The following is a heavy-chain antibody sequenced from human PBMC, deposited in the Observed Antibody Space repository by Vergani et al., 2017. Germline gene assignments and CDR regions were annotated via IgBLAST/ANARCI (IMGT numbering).Heavy chain of an antibody. Sequence: EVQLLESGGGLVQPGGSLRLTCAASEFTFSNSAINWVRQAPGKGLEWVSGISGSGVSAYYTDSVKGRFTISRDNSKNMLFLQMNNLRTEDTAIYYCAKQYFVSGNYLFDYWGQGTLVTVSS. CDR3: AKQYFVSGNYLFDY. CDR2: ISGSGVSA. V-gene: IGHV3-23*01. CDR1: EFTFSNSA. D-gene: IGHD3-10*01. J-gene: IGHJ4*02.